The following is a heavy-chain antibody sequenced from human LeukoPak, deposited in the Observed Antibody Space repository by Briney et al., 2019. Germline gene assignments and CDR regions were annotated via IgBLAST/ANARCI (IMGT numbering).Heavy chain of an antibody. CDR2: IYYSGST. CDR1: GGSISSSSYY. CDR3: ARHSWGYGYHYGMDV. Sequence: SETLSLTCTVSGGSISSSSYYWAWIRQPPGKGLEWIGSIYYSGSTYYNPSLKSRVTISVDTSKIQFSLKLSSVTAADTAVYYCARHSWGYGYHYGMDVWGQGTTVTVSS. D-gene: IGHD5-18*01. J-gene: IGHJ6*02. V-gene: IGHV4-39*01.